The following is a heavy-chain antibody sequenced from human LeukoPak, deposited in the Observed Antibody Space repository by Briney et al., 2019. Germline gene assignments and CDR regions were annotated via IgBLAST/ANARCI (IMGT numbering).Heavy chain of an antibody. CDR3: AKDLNEIVVVPAAINFQH. D-gene: IGHD2-2*02. Sequence: ASGXTFSSXXMHWVRHAPGXXLVWVSRINTDGSSTNYADSVKGRFTISRDNAKNTLYLQMNSLRAEDTAVYYCAKDLNEIVVVPAAINFQHWGQGTLVTVSS. J-gene: IGHJ1*01. V-gene: IGHV3-74*01. CDR2: INTDGSST. CDR1: GXTFSSXX.